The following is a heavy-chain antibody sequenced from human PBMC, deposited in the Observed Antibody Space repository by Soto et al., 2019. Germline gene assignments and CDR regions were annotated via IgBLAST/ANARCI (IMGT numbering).Heavy chain of an antibody. D-gene: IGHD2-21*02. Sequence: GGSLRLSCAASGFTVSSNYMSWVRQAPGKGLEWVSVIYSGGSTYYADSVKGRFTISRDNSKNTLYLQMNSLRAEDTAVYYCASERHIVVVTAFEGKRLDAFDIWGQGTMGTVAS. CDR1: GFTVSSNY. V-gene: IGHV3-53*01. CDR3: ASERHIVVVTAFEGKRLDAFDI. J-gene: IGHJ3*02. CDR2: IYSGGST.